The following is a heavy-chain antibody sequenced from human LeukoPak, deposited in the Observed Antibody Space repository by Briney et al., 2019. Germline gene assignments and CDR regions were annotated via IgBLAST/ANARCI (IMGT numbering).Heavy chain of an antibody. Sequence: ATSVKVSCKASGFTFTSSAMQWVRQARGQRLEWIGWIVVGSGNTNYAQKFQERVTITRDMSTSTAYMELSSLRSEDTAVYYCASWSLSRGFLEFFWGKGTTVTVSS. CDR3: ASWSLSRGFLEFF. D-gene: IGHD3-3*01. CDR1: GFTFTSSA. CDR2: IVVGSGNT. J-gene: IGHJ6*04. V-gene: IGHV1-58*02.